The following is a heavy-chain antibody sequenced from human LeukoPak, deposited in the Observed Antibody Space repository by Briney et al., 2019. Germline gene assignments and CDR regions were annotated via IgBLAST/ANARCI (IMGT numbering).Heavy chain of an antibody. Sequence: PSETLSLTCTVSGGSISSYYWSWIRQPPGKGLEWIGYIYYSGSTNYNPSLKSRVTISVDTSKNQFSLKLSSVTAADTAVYYCARGLESDYGDYVFDYWGQGTLVTVSS. CDR1: GGSISSYY. V-gene: IGHV4-59*01. J-gene: IGHJ4*02. CDR3: ARGLESDYGDYVFDY. D-gene: IGHD4-17*01. CDR2: IYYSGST.